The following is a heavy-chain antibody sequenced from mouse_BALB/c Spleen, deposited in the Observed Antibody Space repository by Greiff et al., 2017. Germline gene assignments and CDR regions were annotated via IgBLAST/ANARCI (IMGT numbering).Heavy chain of an antibody. Sequence: QVPLKESGPGILQPSQTLSLTCSFSGFSLSTSGMGVSWIRQPSGKGLEWLAHFYWDDDKRYNPSLKSRLTISKDTSRNQVFLKITSVDTADTATYYCARRMITDAMDYWGQGTSVTVSA. V-gene: IGHV8-12*01. CDR3: ARRMITDAMDY. J-gene: IGHJ4*01. CDR2: FYWDDDK. CDR1: GFSLSTSGMG. D-gene: IGHD2-4*01.